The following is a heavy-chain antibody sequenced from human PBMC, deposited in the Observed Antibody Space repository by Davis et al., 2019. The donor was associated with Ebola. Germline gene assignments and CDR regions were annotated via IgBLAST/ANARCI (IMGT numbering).Heavy chain of an antibody. Sequence: ASVTVPCKASGYRFTSYYMHWVRQAPGQGLEWMGIINPITGGTSYAQNFQVRVNMTRDTSTSTVYMELSSLRSEDTAMYYCAREGGRYYDSSGYVFDIWGQGTMVKVSS. J-gene: IGHJ3*02. CDR1: GYRFTSYY. CDR2: INPITGGT. D-gene: IGHD3-22*01. V-gene: IGHV1-46*01. CDR3: AREGGRYYDSSGYVFDI.